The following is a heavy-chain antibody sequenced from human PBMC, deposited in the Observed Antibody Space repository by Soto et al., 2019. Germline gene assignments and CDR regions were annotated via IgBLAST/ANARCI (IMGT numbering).Heavy chain of an antibody. CDR2: INQSGFT. V-gene: IGHV4-34*01. CDR3: ARFPFDRSSWTNPRYFDY. Sequence: PSETLSLTCAVYGGSFIGYYWTWILQPPWKGLEWIGEINQSGFTNYNPSLESRVTMSVDTSRNQFSLRLSSVTAADTAVYYCARFPFDRSSWTNPRYFDYWGQGTLVTVSS. J-gene: IGHJ4*02. CDR1: GGSFIGYY. D-gene: IGHD6-13*01.